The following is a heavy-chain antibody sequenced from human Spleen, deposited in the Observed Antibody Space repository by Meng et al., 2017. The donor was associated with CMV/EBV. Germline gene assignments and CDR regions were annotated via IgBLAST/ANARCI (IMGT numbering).Heavy chain of an antibody. CDR3: ARDPQRGSSHFWDAFDI. CDR1: GDSISSSGCY. V-gene: IGHV4-39*07. D-gene: IGHD1-26*01. J-gene: IGHJ3*02. Sequence: SETLSLTCSVSGDSISSSGCYWGWIRQPPGKGLEWIGNVYHTGSAYYSPSRQSQVTISVDTSKNQFSLALSSVTPSDTAIYYCARDPQRGSSHFWDAFDIWGQGTMVTVS. CDR2: VYHTGSA.